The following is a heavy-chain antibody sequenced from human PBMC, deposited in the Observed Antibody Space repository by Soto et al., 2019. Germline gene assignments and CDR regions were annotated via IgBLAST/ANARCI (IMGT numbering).Heavy chain of an antibody. CDR3: ARDHYYYSSGYYYSGFDY. Sequence: ASVKVSCKASGYTFTGYYMHWVRQAPGQGLEWMGWINPNSGGTNYAQKFQGWVTMTRDTSISTAYMELSRLRSDDTAMYYCARDHYYYSSGYYYSGFDYWGQGTLVTVSS. V-gene: IGHV1-2*04. J-gene: IGHJ4*02. CDR1: GYTFTGYY. CDR2: INPNSGGT. D-gene: IGHD3-22*01.